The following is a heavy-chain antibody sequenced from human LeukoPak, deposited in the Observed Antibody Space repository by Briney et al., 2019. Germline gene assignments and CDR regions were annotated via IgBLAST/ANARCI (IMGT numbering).Heavy chain of an antibody. J-gene: IGHJ4*02. CDR1: GFTFTSYG. D-gene: IGHD6-19*01. Sequence: GRSLRLSCAASGFTFTSYGMHWVRQAPGRGLEWVAVIWYDGSNKYYADSVKGRFTISRDNSKNTLYLQMNSLRAEDTAVYYCAKDPDGLASTGWTDYWGQGTLVTVSS. V-gene: IGHV3-33*06. CDR3: AKDPDGLASTGWTDY. CDR2: IWYDGSNK.